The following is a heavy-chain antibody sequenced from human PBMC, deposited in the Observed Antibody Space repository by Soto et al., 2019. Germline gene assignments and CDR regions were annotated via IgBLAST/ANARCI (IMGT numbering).Heavy chain of an antibody. V-gene: IGHV4-59*08. CDR1: GDFITSYY. CDR3: ARRYGYYFDY. CDR2: IYYSGST. Sequence: SETLSLTCIVTGDFITSYYWSWIRQPPGKGLEWIGYIYYSGSTNYNPSLKSRVTISVDTSKNQLSLKLSSVTAADTAVYYCARRYGYYFDYWGQGTLVTVSS. J-gene: IGHJ4*02. D-gene: IGHD4-17*01.